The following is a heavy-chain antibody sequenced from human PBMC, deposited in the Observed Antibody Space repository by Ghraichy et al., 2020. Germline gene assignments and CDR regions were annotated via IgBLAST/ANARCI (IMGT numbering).Heavy chain of an antibody. V-gene: IGHV1-18*04. CDR3: ARGGGGDCSGGSCYGPYYYYYGMDV. CDR1: GYTFTSYG. Sequence: ASVKVSCKASGYTFTSYGISWVRQAPGQGLEWMGWISAYNGNTNYAQKPQGRVTMTTDTSTSTAYMELRSLRSDDTAVYYCARGGGGDCSGGSCYGPYYYYYGMDVWGQGSTVTVSS. CDR2: ISAYNGNT. D-gene: IGHD2-15*01. J-gene: IGHJ6*02.